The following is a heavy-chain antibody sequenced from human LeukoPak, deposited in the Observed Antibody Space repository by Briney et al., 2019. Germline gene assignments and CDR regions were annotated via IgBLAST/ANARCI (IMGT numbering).Heavy chain of an antibody. V-gene: IGHV4-4*07. CDR3: ARDYFDSSGYLGSFHY. Sequence: SETLSLTCTVSGGSISSYYWSWIRQPAGKGLEWIARIYTSGSTNYNPSLKSRVTMSVDTSRQLSLKLSSVTAADTAVYYCARDYFDSSGYLGSFHYWGQGTLVTVSS. CDR1: GGSISSYY. D-gene: IGHD3-22*01. CDR2: IYTSGST. J-gene: IGHJ4*02.